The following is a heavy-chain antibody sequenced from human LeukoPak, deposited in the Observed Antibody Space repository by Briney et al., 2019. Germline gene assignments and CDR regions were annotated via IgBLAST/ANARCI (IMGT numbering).Heavy chain of an antibody. J-gene: IGHJ5*02. CDR1: GFTFSTYW. Sequence: GGSLRLSCAASGFTFSTYWMHWVRQAPGKGLVWVSRINSDGSRTSYADFVKGRFTISRDNAKNTLYLQMNSLRAEDTAVYYCAREHYSGYDWGTNWFDPWGQGTLVTVSS. V-gene: IGHV3-74*01. D-gene: IGHD5-12*01. CDR3: AREHYSGYDWGTNWFDP. CDR2: INSDGSRT.